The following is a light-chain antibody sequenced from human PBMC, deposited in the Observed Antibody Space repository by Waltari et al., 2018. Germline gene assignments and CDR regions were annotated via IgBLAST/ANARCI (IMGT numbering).Light chain of an antibody. CDR3: SSYTPTSFWV. CDR1: RRDVGVYGV. CDR2: DVT. Sequence: QSALTQPRSVSGSSGQSVTISCSGSRRDVGVYGVISWYQHHPDKAPKLIIYDVTKRPSGVPDRFSGSKSGNTASLTISGLQADDEADYYCSSYTPTSFWVFGGGTKLTVL. V-gene: IGLV2-11*01. J-gene: IGLJ3*02.